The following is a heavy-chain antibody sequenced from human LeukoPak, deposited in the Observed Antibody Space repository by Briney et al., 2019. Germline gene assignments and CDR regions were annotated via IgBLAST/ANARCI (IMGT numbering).Heavy chain of an antibody. CDR1: GGSISSGGYY. Sequence: SETLSLTCTVSGGSISSGGYYWSWIRQHPGKGLEWIGYIYYSGSTYYNPSLKSRVTISVDTSKNQFSLKLSSVTAADTAVYYCARTVRGLFDYWGQGTLVTVSS. J-gene: IGHJ4*02. V-gene: IGHV4-31*03. CDR3: ARTVRGLFDY. CDR2: IYYSGST. D-gene: IGHD3-10*01.